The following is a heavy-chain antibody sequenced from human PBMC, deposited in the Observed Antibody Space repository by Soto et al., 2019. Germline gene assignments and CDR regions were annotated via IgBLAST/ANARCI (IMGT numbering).Heavy chain of an antibody. J-gene: IGHJ4*02. Sequence: QITLRESGPTLVKPTQTLTLTCTFSGFSLGTSGEGLGWIRQPPRKALEWLATLYWDGDKRYSPSLRSRLTISKATSESQVVLTMTNMDAADTATYFCAHRKRTITVATYFDYWGLGSLVTVSS. CDR3: AHRKRTITVATYFDY. CDR2: LYWDGDK. V-gene: IGHV2-5*02. CDR1: GFSLGTSGEG. D-gene: IGHD1-7*01.